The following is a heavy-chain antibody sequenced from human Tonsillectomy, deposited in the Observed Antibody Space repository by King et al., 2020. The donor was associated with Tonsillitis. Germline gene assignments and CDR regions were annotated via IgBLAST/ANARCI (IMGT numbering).Heavy chain of an antibody. V-gene: IGHV5-51*03. CDR3: ASGDYDILTGYYLPADY. D-gene: IGHD3-9*01. J-gene: IGHJ4*02. Sequence: VQLVQSGAEVKKPGESLKISCSGSGYSFINYWIGWVRQMPGKGLEWMGIISPGDSDTRYSPSFQGQVTISADKSSSTAYLQWSSLKASDTAMYYCASGDYDILTGYYLPADYWGQGTLVTASS. CDR1: GYSFINYW. CDR2: ISPGDSDT.